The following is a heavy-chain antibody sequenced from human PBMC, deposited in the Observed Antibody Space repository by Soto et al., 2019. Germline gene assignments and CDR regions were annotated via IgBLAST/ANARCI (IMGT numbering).Heavy chain of an antibody. CDR3: ATTGPY. Sequence: GGSLRLSCAAAGFTCRSYGMHWVRQAPGKGLEWVAVIWFDGSNKFYADSVKGRFTISRDNSKNTVSLQMNSLRDEDSAAYYCATTGPYWGQGTLVTVSS. J-gene: IGHJ4*02. V-gene: IGHV3-33*01. CDR2: IWFDGSNK. CDR1: GFTCRSYG.